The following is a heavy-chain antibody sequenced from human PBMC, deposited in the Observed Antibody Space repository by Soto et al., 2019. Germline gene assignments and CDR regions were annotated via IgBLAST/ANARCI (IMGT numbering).Heavy chain of an antibody. Sequence: EVQLVESGGGLVKPGGSLRLSCAASGFTFSNAWMNWVRQAPGKGLEWVGRIKIKSDGGTTDYAAPVKGRFTISRDDPKNTLYLQINSLNTEDKAVYYCTTASIGGYFDYWGQGTLVTVSS. J-gene: IGHJ4*02. CDR1: GFTFSNAW. V-gene: IGHV3-15*01. CDR3: TTASIGGYFDY. CDR2: IKIKSDGGTT. D-gene: IGHD3-16*01.